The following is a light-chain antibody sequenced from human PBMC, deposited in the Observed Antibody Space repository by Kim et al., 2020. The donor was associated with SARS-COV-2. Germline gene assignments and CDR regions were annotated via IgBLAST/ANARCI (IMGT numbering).Light chain of an antibody. Sequence: SPGERATLSCRASKSVSNNYLAWYQQKPSQAPRLLIYAASSRATGIPDRFSGGGSGTDFTLTISRLEPEDFAVYYCQQHGSSPWAFGQGTKVDIK. CDR2: AAS. CDR1: KSVSNNY. J-gene: IGKJ1*01. V-gene: IGKV3-20*01. CDR3: QQHGSSPWA.